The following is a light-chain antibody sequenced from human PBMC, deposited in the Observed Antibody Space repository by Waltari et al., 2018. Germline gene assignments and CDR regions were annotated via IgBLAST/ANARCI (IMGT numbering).Light chain of an antibody. CDR3: CSYAGSATYV. J-gene: IGLJ1*01. CDR1: SSDVGGYNS. Sequence: GSPGQSITLPCTGTSSDVGGYNSVSWYQQHPGKAPKLMIYGVTNRPSGSSIRFSGSKSGNTASLTISRLQAEDEADYYCCSYAGSATYVFGTGTKVTVL. CDR2: GVT. V-gene: IGLV2-23*02.